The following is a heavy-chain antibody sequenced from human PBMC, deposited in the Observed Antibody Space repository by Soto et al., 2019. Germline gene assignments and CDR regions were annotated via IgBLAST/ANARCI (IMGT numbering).Heavy chain of an antibody. CDR3: ARDLPMGGATGNWFDP. CDR1: GYTFTGYY. J-gene: IGHJ5*02. Sequence: ASVKVSCKASGYTFTGYYMHWVRQAPGQGLEWMGWINPNSGGTNYAQKFQGRVTMTRDTSISTAYMELSRLRSDDTAVYYCARDLPMGGATGNWFDPWGQGTLVTVSS. CDR2: INPNSGGT. D-gene: IGHD1-26*01. V-gene: IGHV1-2*02.